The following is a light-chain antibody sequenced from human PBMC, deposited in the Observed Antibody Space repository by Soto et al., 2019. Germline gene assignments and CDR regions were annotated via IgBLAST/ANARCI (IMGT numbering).Light chain of an antibody. CDR2: EGS. V-gene: IGLV2-23*01. Sequence: QSVLTQPASVSGSPGQSITISCTGTSSDVGSYNLVSWYQQHPGKAPKLMIYEGSKRPSRVSNRFSGSKSGNTASLTISGLQAEDEADYYCCSYAGSSTHYVFGTGTKVTVL. J-gene: IGLJ1*01. CDR3: CSYAGSSTHYV. CDR1: SSDVGSYNL.